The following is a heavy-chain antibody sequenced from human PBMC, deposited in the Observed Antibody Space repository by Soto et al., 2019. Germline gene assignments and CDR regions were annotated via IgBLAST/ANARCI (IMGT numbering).Heavy chain of an antibody. D-gene: IGHD2-2*02. CDR1: GGTFSSYA. CDR2: IIPIFGTE. CDR3: ARYPRPCSSTICYNLFDP. Sequence: QVQLVQSGAEVKKPGSSVKVSCKASGGTFSSYAISWVRQAPGQGLEWMGGIIPIFGTENYAQKFQGRVTITADEYTCTAYMALSSRRSEDTAVYYCARYPRPCSSTICYNLFDPWGQGTLVTVAS. J-gene: IGHJ5*02. V-gene: IGHV1-69*01.